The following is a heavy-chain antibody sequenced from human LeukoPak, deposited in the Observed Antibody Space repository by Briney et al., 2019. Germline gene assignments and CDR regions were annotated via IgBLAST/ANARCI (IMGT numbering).Heavy chain of an antibody. CDR2: IDPNSGGT. J-gene: IGHJ4*02. V-gene: IGHV1-2*02. Sequence: ASVKVSCKASGYTFTSYDINWVRQAPGQGLEWMGWIDPNSGGTNYAQKFQGRVTMTRDTSISTAYMERSRLRSDDTAVYYCARDNRRVTGYSSGWYLGRHDYWGQGTLVTVSS. CDR3: ARDNRRVTGYSSGWYLGRHDY. CDR1: GYTFTSYD. D-gene: IGHD6-19*01.